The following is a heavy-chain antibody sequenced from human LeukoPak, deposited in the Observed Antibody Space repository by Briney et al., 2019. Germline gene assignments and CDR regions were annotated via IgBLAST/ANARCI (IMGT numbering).Heavy chain of an antibody. D-gene: IGHD5-18*01. CDR3: ARDLGDTAMVTFDY. CDR2: ISSNGDNT. Sequence: PGGSLRLSCSVSGFTFSTYVMHWVRQAPGKGLEYVSAISSNGDNTYYADSVKGRFTISRDNSKNTLYLQMNSLRAEDTAVYYRARDLGDTAMVTFDYWGQGTLVTVSS. V-gene: IGHV3-64*04. J-gene: IGHJ4*02. CDR1: GFTFSTYV.